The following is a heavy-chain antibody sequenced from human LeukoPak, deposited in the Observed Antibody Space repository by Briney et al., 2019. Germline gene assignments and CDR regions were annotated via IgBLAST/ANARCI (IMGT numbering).Heavy chain of an antibody. CDR2: ISAYDGET. CDR3: ARGGKNYFDF. V-gene: IGHV1-18*01. J-gene: IGHJ4*02. CDR1: GYSFTSYG. Sequence: GASVKVSCKASGYSFTSYGISWVREAPGRGLEWVGYISAYDGETRYAQKFQGRVTQTTDTSTGTVYMEMRRLRSDDTAVYYCARGGKNYFDFWGQGTLVTVSS. D-gene: IGHD1-26*01.